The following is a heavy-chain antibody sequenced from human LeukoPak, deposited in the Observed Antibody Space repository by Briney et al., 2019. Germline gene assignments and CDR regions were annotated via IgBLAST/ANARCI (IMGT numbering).Heavy chain of an antibody. J-gene: IGHJ6*03. V-gene: IGHV1-18*01. Sequence: ASVKVSCKASGYIFNGYAISWARQAPGQGLEWMGRITVHNGQTNYAQRFQGRVSMTTDTSTSTAYMEVRSLRSADTAVYYCARVYTRPVAGSWGDYYYYYMDVWGKGTSVTISS. D-gene: IGHD6-19*01. CDR3: ARVYTRPVAGSWGDYYYYYMDV. CDR2: ITVHNGQT. CDR1: GYIFNGYA.